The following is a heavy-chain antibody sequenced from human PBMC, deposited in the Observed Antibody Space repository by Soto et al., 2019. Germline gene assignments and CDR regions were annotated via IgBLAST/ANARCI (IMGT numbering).Heavy chain of an antibody. CDR3: VKDDGGNPSTAPH. V-gene: IGHV3-23*01. Sequence: EVQLQESGGGLVQPGGSLRLYCAASGITIRNYPMSWVRQAPGKGLDWVSGISGSGDRTYYADSAKGRFTISKDFSKNSLSLQLDSLRVEDTAVYFCVKDDGGNPSTAPHWGQGTLVTVSS. J-gene: IGHJ4*02. CDR1: GITIRNYP. CDR2: ISGSGDRT. D-gene: IGHD2-15*01.